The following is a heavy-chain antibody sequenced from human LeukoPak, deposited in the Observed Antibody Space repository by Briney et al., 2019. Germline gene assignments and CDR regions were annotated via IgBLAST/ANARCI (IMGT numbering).Heavy chain of an antibody. CDR3: AKGGGDDTYFDY. CDR1: GYTFSSYG. Sequence: GGSLRLSCAESGYTFSSYGMHWVRQAPGKGMEGVAVIWYDGSNKYYADSVKGRFTISRDNSKNTLYLQMNSLRADDTAVYYCAKGGGDDTYFDYWGQGTLVTVSS. CDR2: IWYDGSNK. J-gene: IGHJ4*02. D-gene: IGHD2-21*02. V-gene: IGHV3-33*06.